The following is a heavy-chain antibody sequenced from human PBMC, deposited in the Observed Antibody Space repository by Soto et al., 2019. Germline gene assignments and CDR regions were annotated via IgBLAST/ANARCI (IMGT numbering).Heavy chain of an antibody. Sequence: SETLSLTCAVDGVSFSGYYWSWIRQPPGKGLEWIGEINHSGSTNYNPSLKRRVTISVDTSKNQFSLKLSSVTAADTAVYYCARVGSFRYYDSSGYRRGYYFDYWGQGTLVTVSS. D-gene: IGHD3-22*01. CDR3: ARVGSFRYYDSSGYRRGYYFDY. CDR2: INHSGST. J-gene: IGHJ4*02. V-gene: IGHV4-34*01. CDR1: GVSFSGYY.